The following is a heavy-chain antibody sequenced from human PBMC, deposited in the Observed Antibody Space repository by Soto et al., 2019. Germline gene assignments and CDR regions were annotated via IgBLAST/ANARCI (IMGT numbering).Heavy chain of an antibody. Sequence: EVQLVEYGGGLVQPGGSLRLSCGASGFTSSNFWMYWVRQAPGKGLDYVSCIKGDGSTTYYADSVKGRFTISRDFAKNTVYLQMNGLRADDTAVYYCTRDWYRGGFDYWGQGILVTVAS. CDR3: TRDWYRGGFDY. CDR2: IKGDGSTT. J-gene: IGHJ4*02. D-gene: IGHD6-13*01. V-gene: IGHV3-74*01. CDR1: GFTSSNFW.